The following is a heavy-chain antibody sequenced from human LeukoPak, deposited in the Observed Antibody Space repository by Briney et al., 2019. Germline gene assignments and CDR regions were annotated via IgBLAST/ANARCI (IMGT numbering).Heavy chain of an antibody. J-gene: IGHJ6*03. CDR3: ARVTWGSSSDYYMDV. CDR1: GGSFSGYY. Sequence: PSETLSLTCAVYGGSFSGYYWRWVRQPPGKGLEWIGEINHSGSTNYNPSLKSRVTISVDTSKNQFSLKLSSVTAADTAVYYCARVTWGSSSDYYMDVWGEGTTVTVSS. CDR2: INHSGST. D-gene: IGHD6-13*01. V-gene: IGHV4-34*01.